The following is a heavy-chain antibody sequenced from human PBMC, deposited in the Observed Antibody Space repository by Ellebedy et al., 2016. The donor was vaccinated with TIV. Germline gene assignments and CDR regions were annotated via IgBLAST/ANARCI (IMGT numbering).Heavy chain of an antibody. V-gene: IGHV4-34*01. CDR2: INHSGST. D-gene: IGHD6-6*01. J-gene: IGHJ4*02. Sequence: SETLSLXXAVYGGSFSGYYWSWIRQPPGKGLEWIGEINHSGSTNYNPSLKSRVTISVDTSKNQFSLKLSSVTAADTAVYYCARGKVAARPLYYWGQGTLVTVSS. CDR1: GGSFSGYY. CDR3: ARGKVAARPLYY.